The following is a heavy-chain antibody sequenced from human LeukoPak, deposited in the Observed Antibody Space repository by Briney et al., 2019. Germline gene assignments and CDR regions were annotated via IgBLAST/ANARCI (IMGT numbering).Heavy chain of an antibody. V-gene: IGHV1-2*02. D-gene: IGHD5-12*01. CDR3: ARLSSGYDLNWFDP. CDR2: INPNSGGT. CDR1: GYTFTGYY. Sequence: GASVKVSCKASGYTFTGYYMHWVRQAPGQGLEWMGWINPNSGGTNYAQKFQGRVTMTRDTSISTAYMELSRLRSDDTAVYYCARLSSGYDLNWFDPWGQGTLVTVSS. J-gene: IGHJ5*02.